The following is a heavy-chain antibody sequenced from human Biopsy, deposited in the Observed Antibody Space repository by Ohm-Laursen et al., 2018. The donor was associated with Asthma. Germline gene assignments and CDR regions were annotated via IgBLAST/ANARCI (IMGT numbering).Heavy chain of an antibody. CDR1: GFSVSTRGMS. Sequence: IQTLTLTCSCSGFSVSTRGMSVSWIRQPPGKALEWLARIDWEDDTFYSTPLRTRLTISKDTSKNQVVLTMTNMDPVDTAIYFCGRHNDYWGQGILVTVSS. J-gene: IGHJ4*02. V-gene: IGHV2-70*04. CDR2: IDWEDDT. CDR3: GRHNDY. D-gene: IGHD1-1*01.